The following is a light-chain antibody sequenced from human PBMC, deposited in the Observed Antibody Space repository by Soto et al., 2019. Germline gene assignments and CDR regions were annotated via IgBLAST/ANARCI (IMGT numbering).Light chain of an antibody. J-gene: IGKJ1*01. Sequence: DIVMTQSPVTLSVSPGESATLSFRASQNIESNLAWYQQKPGQSPRLLIYTASTRASGIPARFSGSGYGTEFTLTISSLQSEDSAVYYCQQYNNWPRTFGQGTKVDIK. CDR1: QNIESN. CDR3: QQYNNWPRT. V-gene: IGKV3-15*01. CDR2: TAS.